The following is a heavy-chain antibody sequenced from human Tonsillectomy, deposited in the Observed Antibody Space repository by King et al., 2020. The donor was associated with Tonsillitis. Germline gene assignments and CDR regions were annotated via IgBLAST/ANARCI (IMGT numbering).Heavy chain of an antibody. CDR3: ARHVLYDSSGPYGDY. D-gene: IGHD3-22*01. Sequence: LQLVQSGAEVKKPGESLKISCKGSGYSFTSYWIGWVRQMPGKGLEWMGIIYPGDSDTRYSPSFQGQVTISAAKSISTAYLQWSSLKASDTAMYYCARHVLYDSSGPYGDYWGQGTLVTVSS. CDR2: IYPGDSDT. J-gene: IGHJ4*02. CDR1: GYSFTSYW. V-gene: IGHV5-51*01.